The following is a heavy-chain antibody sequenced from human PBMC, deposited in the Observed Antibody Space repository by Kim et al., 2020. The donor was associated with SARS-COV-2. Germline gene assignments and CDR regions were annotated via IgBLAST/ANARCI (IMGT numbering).Heavy chain of an antibody. V-gene: IGHV4-59*01. CDR2: IYYSGST. D-gene: IGHD6-19*01. J-gene: IGHJ5*02. CDR3: ARVASSIAVAVAFVP. Sequence: SETLSLTCTVSGGSISSYYWSWIRQPPGKGLEWIGYIYYSGSTNYNPSLKSRVTISVDTSKNQFSLKLSTVTAADTAVCYCARVASSIAVAVAFVPWGQGTLGTVSS. CDR1: GGSISSYY.